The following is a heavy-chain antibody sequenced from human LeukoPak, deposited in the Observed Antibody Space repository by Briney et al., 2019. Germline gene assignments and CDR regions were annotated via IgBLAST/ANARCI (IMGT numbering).Heavy chain of an antibody. Sequence: GSLRLSCAASGFTFSSYAMSWVRQAPGKGLEWVSAISGSGGSTYYADSVKGRFTISRDNSKNTLYLQMNSLRAEDTAVYYCARSEDGVYGGNSLSYWGQGTLVTVSS. J-gene: IGHJ4*02. CDR2: ISGSGGST. CDR1: GFTFSSYA. CDR3: ARSEDGVYGGNSLSY. D-gene: IGHD4-23*01. V-gene: IGHV3-23*01.